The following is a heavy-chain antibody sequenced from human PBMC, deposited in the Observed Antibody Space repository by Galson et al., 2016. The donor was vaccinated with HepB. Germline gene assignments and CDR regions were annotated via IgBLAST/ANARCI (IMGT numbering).Heavy chain of an antibody. CDR2: ISWDGRSP. Sequence: SLRLSCAASGFTFDDYTMHWVRQAPGKGLEWVALISWDGRSPDYADSVRGRFTISRDNRQNILYLQMNSLTTEDTALYYCGKDWGSLWECSGKGRDVWGHGTTFIVSS. CDR3: GKDWGSLWECSGKGRDV. D-gene: IGHD3-10*02. J-gene: IGHJ6*02. CDR1: GFTFDDYT. V-gene: IGHV3-43*01.